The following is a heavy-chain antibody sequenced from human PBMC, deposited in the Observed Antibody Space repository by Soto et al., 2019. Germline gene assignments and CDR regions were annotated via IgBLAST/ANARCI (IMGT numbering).Heavy chain of an antibody. CDR3: ARLGSDYGDYSGYYYYMDV. Sequence: QLQLQESGPGLVKPSETLSLTCTVSGGSISSSSYYWGWIRQPPGKGLEWIGSIYYSGSTYYNPSLKSRVPISVDTSKNQFSLKLSSVTAADTAVYYCARLGSDYGDYSGYYYYMDVWGKGTTVTVSS. D-gene: IGHD4-17*01. V-gene: IGHV4-39*01. CDR2: IYYSGST. J-gene: IGHJ6*03. CDR1: GGSISSSSYY.